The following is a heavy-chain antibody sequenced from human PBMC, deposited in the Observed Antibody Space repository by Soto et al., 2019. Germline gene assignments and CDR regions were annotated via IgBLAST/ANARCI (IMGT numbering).Heavy chain of an antibody. V-gene: IGHV4-59*01. Sequence: PSETLSLTCTFSGDSISSYSWSLIRQPPGKGLEWIGNIHYNGNTKYSPSLKSRVTMSVDTSKNHFSLKLISVTAADTAVYYCARDLWGYCGTDCYPLDVWGQGTTVTVSS. J-gene: IGHJ6*02. D-gene: IGHD2-21*02. CDR2: IHYNGNT. CDR1: GDSISSYS. CDR3: ARDLWGYCGTDCYPLDV.